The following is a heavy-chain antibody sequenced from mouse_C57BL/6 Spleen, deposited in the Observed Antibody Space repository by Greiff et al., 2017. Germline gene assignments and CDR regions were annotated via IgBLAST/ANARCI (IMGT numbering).Heavy chain of an antibody. J-gene: IGHJ3*01. Sequence: VQLQQSGPGLVQPSQSLSITCTASGFSLTSYGVHWVRQSPGKGLEWLGVIWSGGSTDYNAAFISRLSISKDNSKSQVFFKMNSLQADDTAIYYCARGSGYVEFAYWGQGTLVTVSA. CDR1: GFSLTSYG. CDR3: ARGSGYVEFAY. D-gene: IGHD3-2*02. V-gene: IGHV2-2*01. CDR2: IWSGGST.